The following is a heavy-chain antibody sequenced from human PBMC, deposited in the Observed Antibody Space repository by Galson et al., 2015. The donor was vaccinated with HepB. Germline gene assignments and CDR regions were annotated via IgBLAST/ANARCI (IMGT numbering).Heavy chain of an antibody. CDR3: ARGVRASSWYLVPTLYYFDY. D-gene: IGHD6-13*01. Sequence: SLRLSCAASGFTFSSYAMHWVRQAPGKGLEWVAVISYDGSNKYYADSVKGRFTISRDNSKNTLYLQMNSLRAEDTAVYYCARGVRASSWYLVPTLYYFDYWGQGTLVTVSS. CDR1: GFTFSSYA. CDR2: ISYDGSNK. V-gene: IGHV3-30*04. J-gene: IGHJ4*02.